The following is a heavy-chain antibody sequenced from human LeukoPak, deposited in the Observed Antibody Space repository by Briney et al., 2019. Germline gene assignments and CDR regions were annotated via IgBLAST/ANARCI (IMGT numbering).Heavy chain of an antibody. CDR3: ARDNYYDSSGYYYVNY. J-gene: IGHJ4*02. CDR2: ISSSSSYI. D-gene: IGHD3-22*01. CDR1: GFTFSNAW. Sequence: GGSLRLSCAASGFTFSNAWMNWVRQAPGKGLEWVSSISSSSSYIYYADSVKGRFTISRDNAKNSLYLQMNSLRAEDTAVYYCARDNYYDSSGYYYVNYWGQGTLVTVSS. V-gene: IGHV3-21*01.